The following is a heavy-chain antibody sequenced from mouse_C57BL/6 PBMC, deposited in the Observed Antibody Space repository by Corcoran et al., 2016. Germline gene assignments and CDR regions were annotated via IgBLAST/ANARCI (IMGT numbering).Heavy chain of an antibody. Sequence: QVQLKQSGAELVRPGASVKLSCKASGYTFTDYYINWVKQRPGQGLEWIARIYPGSGNTYYNEKFKGKATLTAEKSSSTAYMQLSSLTSEDSAVYFCAYYGSDWFAYWGQGTLVTVSA. V-gene: IGHV1-76*01. J-gene: IGHJ3*01. CDR1: GYTFTDYY. D-gene: IGHD1-1*01. CDR3: AYYGSDWFAY. CDR2: IYPGSGNT.